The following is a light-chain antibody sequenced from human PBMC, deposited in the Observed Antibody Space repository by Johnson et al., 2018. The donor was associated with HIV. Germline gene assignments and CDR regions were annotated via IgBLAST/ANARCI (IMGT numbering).Light chain of an antibody. J-gene: IGLJ1*01. CDR2: DNN. CDR3: GTWDSGLRTGV. V-gene: IGLV1-51*01. CDR1: SSNIGNHY. Sequence: QSVLTQQPSVSAVPGQKVTISCSRSSSNIGNHYVPWYQQLQGTAPNLLIYDNNQRHSGIPDRISGSQSGTSAPLHIHGLQSGEEADYYGGTWDSGLRTGVFGTGTKVTVL.